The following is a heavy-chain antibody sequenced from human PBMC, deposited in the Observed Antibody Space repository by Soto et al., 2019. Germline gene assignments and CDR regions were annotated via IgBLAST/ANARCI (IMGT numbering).Heavy chain of an antibody. Sequence: PGGSLRLSCVASGFTFSSYSMVWVRQAPGKGLEWISYIFASSTTIYYADSVKGRFTVSRDNAQKSLFLQMNSLRAEDTAGYYCARDKDWAFDYWGQGTLVTVSS. D-gene: IGHD3-9*01. J-gene: IGHJ4*02. CDR2: IFASSTTI. V-gene: IGHV3-48*04. CDR3: ARDKDWAFDY. CDR1: GFTFSSYS.